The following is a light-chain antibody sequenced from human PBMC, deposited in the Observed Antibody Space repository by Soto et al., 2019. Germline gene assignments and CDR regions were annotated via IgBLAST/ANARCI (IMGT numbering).Light chain of an antibody. CDR1: QNIISN. Sequence: EKVMTQSPATLSVSPGERATLSCRASQNIISNLAWYQQKPGQAPRLLIYGASTRATGIPARFSGSGSGTEFALTTSSLQSPAFAVYYCQQYNDWPLSTFGQGTKVEIK. V-gene: IGKV3-15*01. CDR3: QQYNDWPLST. J-gene: IGKJ1*01. CDR2: GAS.